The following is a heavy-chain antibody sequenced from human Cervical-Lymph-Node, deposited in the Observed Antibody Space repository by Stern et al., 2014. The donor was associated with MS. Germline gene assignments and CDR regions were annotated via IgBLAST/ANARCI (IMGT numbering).Heavy chain of an antibody. V-gene: IGHV4-4*02. D-gene: IGHD3-10*01. CDR2: IYHSGDT. Sequence: VQLVESGPGLVKPSGTLSLTCAVSGGSISSRNWWSWVRQPPGKGLEWIGEIYHSGDTNYNPSLKSRVTISVDKSKNQFSLKLSFVTAADTAVYFCASSGVPYGMDVWGQGTTVTVSS. J-gene: IGHJ6*02. CDR1: GGSISSRNW. CDR3: ASSGVPYGMDV.